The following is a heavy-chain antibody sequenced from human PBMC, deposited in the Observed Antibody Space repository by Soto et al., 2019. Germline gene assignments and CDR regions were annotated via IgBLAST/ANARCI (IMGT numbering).Heavy chain of an antibody. V-gene: IGHV4-4*07. D-gene: IGHD3-10*01. J-gene: IGHJ6*02. CDR3: ARDRAMVRVHGRDV. CDR2: IYTSGST. CDR1: GGSISSYS. Sequence: PSETLSLTCTVSGGSISSYSWSWIRQPAGKGLEWIGRIYTSGSTNYNPSLKRGVTLPVDTSKNHFSLKLSPVTAADSAVYYCARDRAMVRVHGRDVGGQGSTLTASS.